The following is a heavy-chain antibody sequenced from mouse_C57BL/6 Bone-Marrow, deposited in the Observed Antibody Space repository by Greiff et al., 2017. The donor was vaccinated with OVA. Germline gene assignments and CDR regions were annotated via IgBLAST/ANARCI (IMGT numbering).Heavy chain of an antibody. Sequence: EVQGVESGGGLVQPGESLKLSCESNEYEFPSHDMSWVRKTPEKRLEWVAAINSDGGSTYYPDTMERRFIISRDNTKKTLYLQMSSLRSEDTALYYCARHSSYYSTHGCWYFDVWGTGTTVTVSS. D-gene: IGHD2-12*01. CDR3: ARHSSYYSTHGCWYFDV. CDR2: INSDGGST. J-gene: IGHJ1*03. CDR1: EYEFPSHD. V-gene: IGHV5-2*01.